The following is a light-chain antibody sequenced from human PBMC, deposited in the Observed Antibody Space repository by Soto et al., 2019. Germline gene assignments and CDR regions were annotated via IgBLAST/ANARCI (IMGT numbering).Light chain of an antibody. V-gene: IGKV1-12*01. Sequence: DIQMTQSPSSVSASVGDRVTITCRARRVISNWLAWYQQKPGNAPKLLIYAAFILQSGVPARFSGYGSGTDFTLSISRLQPEDFVAYYCQQYDSFPITFGQGTRLEIK. CDR2: AAF. J-gene: IGKJ5*01. CDR1: RVISNW. CDR3: QQYDSFPIT.